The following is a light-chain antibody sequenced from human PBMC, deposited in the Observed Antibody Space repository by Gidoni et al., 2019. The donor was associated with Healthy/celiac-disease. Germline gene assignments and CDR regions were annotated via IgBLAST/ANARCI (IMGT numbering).Light chain of an antibody. CDR3: QQRSNWLFT. J-gene: IGKJ3*01. Sequence: EIVLTQSPASLSLSQGETATLSCRGSQIVSSYLAWYQQQPGQAPRLLIYAASNRATDISAMCSGSGSGTYFTLTISSLAPEFVAVYCCQQRSNWLFTFGPGTKVDIK. V-gene: IGKV3-11*01. CDR2: AAS. CDR1: QIVSSY.